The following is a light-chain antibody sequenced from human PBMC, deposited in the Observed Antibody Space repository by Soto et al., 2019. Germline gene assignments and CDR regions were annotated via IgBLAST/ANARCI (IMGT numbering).Light chain of an antibody. J-gene: IGKJ4*01. CDR3: QQSSNWPLA. CDR2: YAS. V-gene: IGKV3-11*01. CDR1: HSVTSK. Sequence: EIVMTQSPATLSVSPGERATLSCRASHSVTSKLAWYQQKPGQAPRLLIYYASNRATGIPARFSGSGSGTDFTLTIRSLEPEDFAVYYCQQSSNWPLAFGGGTKVDIK.